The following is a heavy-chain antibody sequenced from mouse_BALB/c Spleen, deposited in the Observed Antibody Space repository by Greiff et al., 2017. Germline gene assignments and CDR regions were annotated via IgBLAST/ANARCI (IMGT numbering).Heavy chain of an antibody. CDR3: ARYYRYYFDY. CDR1: GFTFSSYA. D-gene: IGHD2-14*01. Sequence: EVKLVESGGGLVKPGGSLKLSCAASGFTFSSYAMSWVRQTPEKRLEWVASISSGGSTYYPDSVKGRFTISRDNARNILYLQMSSLRSEDTAMYYCARYYRYYFDYWGQGTTLTVSS. J-gene: IGHJ2*01. V-gene: IGHV5-6-5*01. CDR2: ISSGGST.